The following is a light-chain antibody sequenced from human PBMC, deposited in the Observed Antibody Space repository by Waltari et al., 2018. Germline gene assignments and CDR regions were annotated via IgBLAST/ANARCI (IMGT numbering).Light chain of an antibody. Sequence: QSVLTQPPSASGTPGQTVTISCSGGSANVGTNSVSWYKQLPGVAPELLLYSDNQRPPGVPDRFSGSRSGTSASLAISGLRSDDEADYYCATWEERLTGVWVFGGGTRLTV. CDR1: SANVGTNS. CDR2: SDN. J-gene: IGLJ3*02. CDR3: ATWEERLTGVWV. V-gene: IGLV1-47*02.